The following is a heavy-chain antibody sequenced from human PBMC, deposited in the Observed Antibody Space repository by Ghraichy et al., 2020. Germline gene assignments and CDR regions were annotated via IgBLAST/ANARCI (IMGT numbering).Heavy chain of an antibody. CDR1: GGSTSSYY. D-gene: IGHD1-1*01. CDR2: IYYSGST. Sequence: SETLSLTCTVSGGSTSSYYWSWIRQPPGKGLEWIGYIYYSGSTNYNPSLKSRVTISVDTSKNQFSLKLSSVTAADTAVYYCARVRGNWEREYAFDIWGQGTMVTVSS. J-gene: IGHJ3*02. V-gene: IGHV4-59*01. CDR3: ARVRGNWEREYAFDI.